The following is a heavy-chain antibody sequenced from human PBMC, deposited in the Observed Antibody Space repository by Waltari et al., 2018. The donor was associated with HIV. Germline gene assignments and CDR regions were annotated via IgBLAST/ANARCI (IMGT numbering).Heavy chain of an antibody. CDR2: VYYSGIT. Sequence: QVQLQESGPGLVRPSETLSLTCTVSGGSINFYYWSWIRQPPGKGLEWIGYVYYSGITNYNPSLQGRVTISLDTPKNQFSLQLTSVTAADTALYYCARDQGGGDFEYWGQGILVTVSS. CDR1: GGSINFYY. V-gene: IGHV4-59*01. D-gene: IGHD3-10*01. CDR3: ARDQGGGDFEY. J-gene: IGHJ4*02.